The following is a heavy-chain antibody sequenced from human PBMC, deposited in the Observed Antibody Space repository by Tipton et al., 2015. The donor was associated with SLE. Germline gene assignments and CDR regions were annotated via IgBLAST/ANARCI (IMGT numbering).Heavy chain of an antibody. V-gene: IGHV3-74*01. J-gene: IGHJ4*02. Sequence: SLRLSCAVSGFTFSSYWMHWVRQAPGKGLVWVSRIYSDGGRTIYADSVKGRFGISRDNVEDTLYLQMNSLRAEDTAVYFCARAVTGTGWDWGQGTLVTVSS. CDR2: IYSDGGRT. CDR1: GFTFSSYW. CDR3: ARAVTGTGWD. D-gene: IGHD3/OR15-3a*01.